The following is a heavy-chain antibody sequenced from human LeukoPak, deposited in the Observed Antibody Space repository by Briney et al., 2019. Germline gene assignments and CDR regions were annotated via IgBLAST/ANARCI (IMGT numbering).Heavy chain of an antibody. CDR1: GGSFSGYY. J-gene: IGHJ4*02. CDR2: INHSGST. Sequence: SETLSLTCAVYGGSFSGYYWSWIRQPPGKGLEWIGEINHSGSTNYNPSLKSRVTISVDTSKNQFSLKLSSVTAADTAAYYCARGGLYGRGFGYWGQGTLVTVSS. D-gene: IGHD3-16*02. CDR3: ARGGLYGRGFGY. V-gene: IGHV4-34*01.